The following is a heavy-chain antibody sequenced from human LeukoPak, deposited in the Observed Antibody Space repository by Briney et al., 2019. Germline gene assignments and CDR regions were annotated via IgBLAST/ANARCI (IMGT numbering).Heavy chain of an antibody. J-gene: IGHJ4*02. CDR2: IKQDGSGK. CDR1: GFTFSSYW. D-gene: IGHD2-15*01. V-gene: IGHV3-7*03. CDR3: AKAPVTTCSGAYCYPFDY. Sequence: GGSLRLSCAASGFTFSSYWLSWVRQAPGKGLEWVANIKQDGSGKYYVDSVKGRFTISRDSYKNTLYLQMNSLRAEDAAVYYCAKAPVTTCSGAYCYPFDYWGQGTMVTVSS.